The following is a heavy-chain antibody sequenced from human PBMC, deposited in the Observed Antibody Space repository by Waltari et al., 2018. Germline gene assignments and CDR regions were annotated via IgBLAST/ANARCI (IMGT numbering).Heavy chain of an antibody. D-gene: IGHD6-19*01. Sequence: EVQLVESGGGLIQPGGSLRLSCAASGFIVSRNYMSWVRQAPGQGLELVSLIYGGGSTSYAASVKGRFTISRDNSKKTLYLQMDSLSVEDTAVYYCARWQQWPVRAFDYWGQGTLVTVSS. CDR1: GFIVSRNY. CDR2: IYGGGST. J-gene: IGHJ4*02. V-gene: IGHV3-53*01. CDR3: ARWQQWPVRAFDY.